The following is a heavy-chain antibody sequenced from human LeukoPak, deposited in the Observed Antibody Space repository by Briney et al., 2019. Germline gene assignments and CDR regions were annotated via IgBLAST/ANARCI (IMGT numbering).Heavy chain of an antibody. CDR1: GFTFDDYG. CDR2: INWNGGST. V-gene: IGHV3-20*04. CDR3: AGDVSVVVVVAATVAYFDY. J-gene: IGHJ4*02. Sequence: GGSLRLSCAASGFTFDDYGMSWVRQAPGKGLEWVSGINWNGGSTGYADSVKGRFTISRDNAKNSLYLQMNSLRAEDTALYYCAGDVSVVVVVAATVAYFDYWGQGTLVTVSS. D-gene: IGHD2-15*01.